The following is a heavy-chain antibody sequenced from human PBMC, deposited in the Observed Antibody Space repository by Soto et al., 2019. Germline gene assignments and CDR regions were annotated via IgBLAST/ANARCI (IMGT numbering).Heavy chain of an antibody. CDR3: ARDLRPIAVAGTFDY. V-gene: IGHV3-30-3*01. CDR2: ISYDGSNK. D-gene: IGHD6-19*01. CDR1: GFTFSSYA. J-gene: IGHJ4*02. Sequence: PGGSLRLSCAASGFTFSSYAMHWVRQAPGKGLEWVAVISYDGSNKYYADSVKGRFTISRDNSKNTLYLQMNSLRAEDTAVYYCARDLRPIAVAGTFDYWGQGTLVTVSS.